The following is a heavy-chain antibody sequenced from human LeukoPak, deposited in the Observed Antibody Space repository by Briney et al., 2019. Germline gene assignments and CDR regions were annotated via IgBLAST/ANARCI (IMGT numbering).Heavy chain of an antibody. D-gene: IGHD2-2*01. CDR3: AKDRHAPGRYCSSTSCFPFDS. J-gene: IGHJ5*01. Sequence: GGSLRLSCAASGFTFSIHAMSWVRQAPGKGLEWVSGISESGSNTYYADSVKGRFTISRDNSMNTLYLQMNSLRAEDTAVYYCAKDRHAPGRYCSSTSCFPFDSWGQGTLVTVSS. V-gene: IGHV3-23*01. CDR1: GFTFSIHA. CDR2: ISESGSNT.